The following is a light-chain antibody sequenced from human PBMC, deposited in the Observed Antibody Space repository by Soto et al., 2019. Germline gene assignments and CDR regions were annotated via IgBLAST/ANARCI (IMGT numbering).Light chain of an antibody. CDR1: QSVSSRS. Sequence: EIVLTQSPGTLSLSPGERATLSCRASQSVSSRSLAWYQQKPGQAPRLLISDASNRAADIPDRFSGSGSGTDFTLTINRLEPEDFAVYYCQQYGTPRSVTFGQGTRLDI. CDR2: DAS. J-gene: IGKJ5*01. V-gene: IGKV3-20*01. CDR3: QQYGTPRSVT.